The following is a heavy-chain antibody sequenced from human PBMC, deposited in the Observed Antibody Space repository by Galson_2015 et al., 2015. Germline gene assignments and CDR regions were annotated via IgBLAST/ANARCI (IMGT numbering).Heavy chain of an antibody. CDR1: GFTFSVYG. J-gene: IGHJ4*02. Sequence: SLRLSCAASGFTFSVYGMHWVRQAPGKGLEWVALIWYDGSNKYYADSVKGRFTISRDNSKNTLYLQMNSLRAEDTGVYYCARAGSDMGTNFDYWCQGTLVTASS. V-gene: IGHV3-33*01. CDR2: IWYDGSNK. CDR3: ARAGSDMGTNFDY. D-gene: IGHD2-2*01.